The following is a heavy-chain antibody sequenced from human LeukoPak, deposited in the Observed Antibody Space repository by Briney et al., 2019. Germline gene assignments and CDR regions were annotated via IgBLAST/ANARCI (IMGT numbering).Heavy chain of an antibody. CDR2: ISSSGSTT. V-gene: IGHV3-48*03. J-gene: IGHJ4*02. Sequence: GSLRLSCAASGFTFSSYEMNWVRQAPGKGLEWVSYISSSGSTTYYADSVKGRFTISRDNAKNSLYLQMNSLRAEDTAVYYCARDTSSSIAARPSNFDYWGQGTLVTVSS. D-gene: IGHD6-6*01. CDR3: ARDTSSSIAARPSNFDY. CDR1: GFTFSSYE.